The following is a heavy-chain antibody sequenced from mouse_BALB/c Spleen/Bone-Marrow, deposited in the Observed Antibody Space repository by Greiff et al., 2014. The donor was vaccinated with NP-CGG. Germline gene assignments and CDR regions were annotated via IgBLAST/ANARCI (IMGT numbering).Heavy chain of an antibody. CDR1: GFNIKDTY. Sequence: EVQGVESGAELVKPGASVKLSCTASGFNIKDTYMHWVKQRPEQGLEWIGRIDPANGNTKYDPKFQGKATITADTSSSTAYLQLSSLTSEDTAVYYCAPYYYGSSQFAYWGQGTLVTVSA. V-gene: IGHV14-3*02. J-gene: IGHJ3*01. D-gene: IGHD1-1*01. CDR3: APYYYGSSQFAY. CDR2: IDPANGNT.